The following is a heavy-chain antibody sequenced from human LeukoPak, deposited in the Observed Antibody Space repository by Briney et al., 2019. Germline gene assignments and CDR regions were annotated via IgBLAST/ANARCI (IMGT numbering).Heavy chain of an antibody. CDR1: GFTSASYA. CDR2: LAYDGTNK. CDR3: ARGGPLGDTNRFDF. V-gene: IGHV3-30*04. D-gene: IGHD1-14*01. J-gene: IGHJ4*02. Sequence: HPGGSLRLSCAASGFTSASYAMHWVRQPPGKGLEWVTLLAYDGTNKQYADSVKGRFTISRDNSQNTVDLHMDSLRAEDTAVYYCARGGPLGDTNRFDFWGQGILVTVSS.